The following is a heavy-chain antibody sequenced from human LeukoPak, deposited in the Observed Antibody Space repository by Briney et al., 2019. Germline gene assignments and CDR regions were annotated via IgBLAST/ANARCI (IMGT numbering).Heavy chain of an antibody. J-gene: IGHJ4*02. V-gene: IGHV1-8*01. CDR2: MNPNSGNT. CDR1: GYTSTSYD. D-gene: IGHD3-10*01. Sequence: ASVKVSCKASGYTSTSYDINWVRQATGQGLEWMGWMNPNSGNTGYAQKFQGRVTMTRNTSISTAYMELSSLRSEDTAVYYCARRPRSTYYYGSGSYYRLDYWGQGTLVTVSS. CDR3: ARRPRSTYYYGSGSYYRLDY.